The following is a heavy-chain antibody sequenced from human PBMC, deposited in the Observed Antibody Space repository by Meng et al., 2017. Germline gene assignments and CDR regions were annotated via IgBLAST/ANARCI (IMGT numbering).Heavy chain of an antibody. CDR2: IYYSGST. Sequence: SETLSLTCTVSGCSISSSSYYWGWIRQPPGKGLGWIGSIYYSGSTYYNPSLKSRVTISVDTSKNQFSLKLSSVTAADTAVYYCARALGTAMVTSWFDPWGQGTLVTVSS. CDR1: GCSISSSSYY. J-gene: IGHJ5*02. CDR3: ARALGTAMVTSWFDP. D-gene: IGHD5-18*01. V-gene: IGHV4-39*07.